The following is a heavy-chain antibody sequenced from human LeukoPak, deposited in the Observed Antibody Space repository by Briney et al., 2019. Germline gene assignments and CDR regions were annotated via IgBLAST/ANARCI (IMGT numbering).Heavy chain of an antibody. V-gene: IGHV3-23*01. D-gene: IGHD3-10*01. J-gene: IGHJ4*02. CDR3: AKDLLDPMVRGMVDY. Sequence: GGSLRLSCAASGFTFSSYAMSWVRQAPGKGLEWVSAISGSGGSTYYADSVKGRFTISRDNSKNTLYLQMNSLRAEDTAVYYRAKDLLDPMVRGMVDYWGQGTLVTVSS. CDR1: GFTFSSYA. CDR2: ISGSGGST.